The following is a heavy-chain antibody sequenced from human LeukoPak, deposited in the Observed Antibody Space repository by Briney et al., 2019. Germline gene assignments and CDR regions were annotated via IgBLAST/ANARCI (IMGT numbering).Heavy chain of an antibody. CDR1: GGSFSGYY. CDR2: INHSGST. D-gene: IGHD6-19*01. V-gene: IGHV4-34*01. Sequence: SETLSLTCAVYGGSFSGYYWSWIRQPPGKGLEWIGEINHSGSTNYNPSLKSRVTISVDTSKNQFSLKLSSVTAADTAVYYCARGQVAVADPFDYWGQGTLVTVSS. CDR3: ARGQVAVADPFDY. J-gene: IGHJ4*02.